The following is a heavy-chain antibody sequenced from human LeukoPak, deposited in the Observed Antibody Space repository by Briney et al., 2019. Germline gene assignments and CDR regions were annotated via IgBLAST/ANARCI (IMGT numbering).Heavy chain of an antibody. CDR1: GFPFSTYA. Sequence: PGGSLRLSCAASGFPFSTYAMNWVRQTPGKGLEWVSAISGSGGSTYYADSVKGRFTISRDNSKNTLYLQMNSLRAEDTAVYYCAKDPAGAAAGPNYWGQGTLVTVSS. D-gene: IGHD6-13*01. CDR3: AKDPAGAAAGPNY. CDR2: ISGSGGST. V-gene: IGHV3-23*01. J-gene: IGHJ4*02.